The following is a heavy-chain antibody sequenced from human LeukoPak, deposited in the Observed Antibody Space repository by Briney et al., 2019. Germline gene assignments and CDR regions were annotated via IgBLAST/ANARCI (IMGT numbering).Heavy chain of an antibody. V-gene: IGHV3-48*01. CDR3: ARGYYDCDY. D-gene: IGHD3-10*01. CDR1: GFTFSNYN. CDR2: ISSSSRTI. J-gene: IGHJ4*02. Sequence: GGSLRLSCAASGFTFSNYNMNWVRQAPGKGLEWVSYISSSSRTIYYADSVKGRFIISRDNAKNSLYLQMNSLRAEDTAVYYCARGYYDCDYWGQGTLVTVSS.